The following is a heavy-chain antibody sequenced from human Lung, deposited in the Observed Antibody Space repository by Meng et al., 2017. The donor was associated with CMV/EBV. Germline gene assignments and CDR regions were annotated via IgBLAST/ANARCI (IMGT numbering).Heavy chain of an antibody. J-gene: IGHJ6*02. V-gene: IGHV3-30*04. CDR3: ARTFGVDYYAMDV. D-gene: IGHD3-3*01. Sequence: SXAASGFTFSSCAMHWVRQAPGKGLEWVAVISYDGSNKYYADSVQGRFTISRDNSKNTLYVQMNSLRAEDTAVYYCARTFGVDYYAMDVWGQGXTVXVSS. CDR2: ISYDGSNK. CDR1: GFTFSSCA.